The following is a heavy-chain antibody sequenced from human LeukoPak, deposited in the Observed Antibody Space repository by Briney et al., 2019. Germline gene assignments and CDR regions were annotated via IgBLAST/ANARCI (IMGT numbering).Heavy chain of an antibody. J-gene: IGHJ6*02. V-gene: IGHV3-30*18. D-gene: IGHD3-10*01. Sequence: GGSLTLSCAASGFTVSSKYMSWVRQAPGKGLEWVAVISHDGTEDYYGDSVKGRFTISRDNSRDTLYLQMDSLRAEDTAVYYCAKNSKARGFGEVARYYGMDVWGQGTTVTVSS. CDR3: AKNSKARGFGEVARYYGMDV. CDR1: GFTVSSKY. CDR2: ISHDGTED.